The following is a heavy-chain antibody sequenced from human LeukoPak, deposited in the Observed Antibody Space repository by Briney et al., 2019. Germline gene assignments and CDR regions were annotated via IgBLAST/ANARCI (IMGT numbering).Heavy chain of an antibody. J-gene: IGHJ4*02. D-gene: IGHD3-22*01. Sequence: GESLKISCKGSGYIFTTYWIGWVRQMPGRGPEWMGIIYPGDSDTRYSPSFLGQVTISADKSISTAYLQWSSLKASDTAMYYCARQFRDSSGYYSYYFDYWGQGTLVTVSS. CDR3: ARQFRDSSGYYSYYFDY. V-gene: IGHV5-51*01. CDR2: IYPGDSDT. CDR1: GYIFTTYW.